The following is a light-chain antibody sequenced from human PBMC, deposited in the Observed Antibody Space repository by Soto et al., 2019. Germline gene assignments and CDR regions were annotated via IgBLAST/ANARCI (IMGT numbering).Light chain of an antibody. CDR1: QSVLSSSNNKNY. CDR3: QQYYTTPLT. J-gene: IGKJ4*01. CDR2: WAS. Sequence: DIVMTQSPDSLAVSLGERATSKCKSSQSVLSSSNNKNYLAWYQQTPGQPPKLLISWASTRASGVPDRFSGSGSGTDFTLTISSLQSADVAVYYCQQYYTTPLTFGGGTKVEIK. V-gene: IGKV4-1*01.